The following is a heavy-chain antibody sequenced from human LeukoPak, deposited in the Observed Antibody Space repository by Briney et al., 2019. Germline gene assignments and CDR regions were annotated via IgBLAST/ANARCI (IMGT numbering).Heavy chain of an antibody. CDR3: ARDYGDYGAPFDY. V-gene: IGHV4-38-2*02. D-gene: IGHD4-17*01. J-gene: IGHJ4*02. CDR2: IYHSGST. CDR1: GYSISSGYY. Sequence: SETLSITCAVSGYSISSGYYWGWIRQPPGKGLEWIGSIYHSGSTYYNPSLKSRVTISVDTSKNQFSLKLSSVTAADTAVYYCARDYGDYGAPFDYWGQGTLVTVSS.